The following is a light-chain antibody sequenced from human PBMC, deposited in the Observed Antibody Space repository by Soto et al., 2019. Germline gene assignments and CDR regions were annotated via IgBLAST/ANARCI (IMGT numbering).Light chain of an antibody. CDR1: QRRLHSNGNYF. CDR2: LGF. CDR3: MQALQTPYT. V-gene: IGKV2-28*01. J-gene: IGKJ2*01. Sequence: EIVMTQSPPSLTVTPGEPASISWRSCQRRLHSNGNYFLDWYLQKPGQSPQLLIYLGFNRASGVPDRVSGSGAGTDFTLKISRVEAEDVGVYYCMQALQTPYTFGQGTRLEIK.